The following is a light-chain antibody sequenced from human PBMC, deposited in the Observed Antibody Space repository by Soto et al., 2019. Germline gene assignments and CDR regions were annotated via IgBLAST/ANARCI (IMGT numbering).Light chain of an antibody. V-gene: IGLV1-47*01. CDR2: RSN. CDR1: SSNIGINY. Sequence: QSVLTQPPSASGTPGQRVTISCSGSSSNIGINYVYWYQQFPGTAPKLLIYRSNQRPSGVPDRFSGSKSGTSASLAISGLRSEDEADYYCVAWDDTLSGVIFGGGTQLTVL. J-gene: IGLJ2*01. CDR3: VAWDDTLSGVI.